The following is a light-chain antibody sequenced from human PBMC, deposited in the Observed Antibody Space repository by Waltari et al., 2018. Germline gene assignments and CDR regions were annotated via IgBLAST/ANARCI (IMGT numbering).Light chain of an antibody. Sequence: SYVVTQSPSVSVAPGETARITCGGDTIGSKSVHWYQQRPGQAPLLDISYDSDRPSAIPERCVGSNSGNTATLTISWVEAEDEADYYCLVWHSTIDHQGVFGGGTKLTVL. V-gene: IGLV3-21*04. CDR2: YDS. CDR1: TIGSKS. J-gene: IGLJ2*01. CDR3: LVWHSTIDHQGV.